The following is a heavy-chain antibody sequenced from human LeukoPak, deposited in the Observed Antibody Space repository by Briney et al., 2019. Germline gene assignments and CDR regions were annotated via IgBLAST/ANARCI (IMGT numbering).Heavy chain of an antibody. CDR1: GYSFTYYY. J-gene: IGHJ5*02. D-gene: IGHD4-17*01. CDR2: IYPGDSDT. V-gene: IGHV5-51*01. CDR3: ARATTPAGDGDWFDP. Sequence: GESLKISCKTSGYSFTYYYIAWGRQMPGKGLEWMGIIYPGDSDTRYSPSFQGQVTISADNSMKTAYLQWHSLQASDTAIYYCARATTPAGDGDWFDPWGQGTLVTVSS.